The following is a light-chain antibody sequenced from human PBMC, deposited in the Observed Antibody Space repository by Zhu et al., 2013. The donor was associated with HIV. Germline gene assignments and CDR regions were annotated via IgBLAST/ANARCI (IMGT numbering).Light chain of an antibody. J-gene: IGKJ2*03. CDR3: QQVNTYPPFS. V-gene: IGKV1-9*01. Sequence: IQLTQSPSSLSASVGDRVTITCRASQGIAGYLAWYQQKLGKAPKLLIYATSTLQSGVPSRFSGSGSETHFTLTITSLQPEDFATYYCQQVNTYPPFSFGQGTKVEMK. CDR1: QGIAGY. CDR2: ATS.